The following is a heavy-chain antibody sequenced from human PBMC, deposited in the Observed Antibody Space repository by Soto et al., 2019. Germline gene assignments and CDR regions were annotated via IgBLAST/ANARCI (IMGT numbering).Heavy chain of an antibody. D-gene: IGHD2-15*01. J-gene: IGHJ6*03. V-gene: IGHV3-64*01. Sequence: PGWSLRLACAASGVTVSGYAMDGVRQAPGKGLEYVSGVSSNGVGTYYANSVQGRFTISRDNSKNTVYLQMGSLRPEDMAVYSCGRRPTPDFYYMDIWAKGTSLTVSS. CDR1: GVTVSGYA. CDR2: VSSNGVGT. CDR3: GRRPTPDFYYMDI.